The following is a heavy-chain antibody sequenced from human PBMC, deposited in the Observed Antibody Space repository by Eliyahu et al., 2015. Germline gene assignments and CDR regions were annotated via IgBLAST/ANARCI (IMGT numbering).Heavy chain of an antibody. Sequence: QVQLVESGGGVVQXGGSLRLSCAASVLNFRSYDIHWVRXAPGKGLEWVALIRHDXSNKYYXDSVKGXFTVSRDNXKSTLYLQLNTLRAEDTALYYCATELLRFRNHLGDWGQGTTVIVSS. CDR2: IRHDXSNK. CDR3: ATELLRFRNHLGD. V-gene: IGHV3-30*02. D-gene: IGHD3-3*01. J-gene: IGHJ6*02. CDR1: VLNFRSYD.